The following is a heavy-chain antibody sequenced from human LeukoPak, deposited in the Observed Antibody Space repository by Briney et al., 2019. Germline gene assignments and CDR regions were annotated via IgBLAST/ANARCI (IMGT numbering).Heavy chain of an antibody. CDR2: ISGSGGST. D-gene: IGHD3-22*01. J-gene: IGHJ4*02. V-gene: IGHV3-23*01. CDR3: AKDLPRTYYDSSGYSFDH. Sequence: GGSLGLSCAASGFTFSTYAMSWVRQAPGKGLEWVSAISGSGGSTYYADSVKGRFTISRDNSKNTLYLQMNSLRAEDTALYYCAKDLPRTYYDSSGYSFDHWGQGTLVTVSS. CDR1: GFTFSTYA.